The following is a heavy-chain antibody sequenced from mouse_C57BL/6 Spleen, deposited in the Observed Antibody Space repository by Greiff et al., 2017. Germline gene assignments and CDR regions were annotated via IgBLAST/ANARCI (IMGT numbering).Heavy chain of an antibody. CDR2: ISSGSSTI. CDR3: ARPGYGSSYDAKDY. Sequence: EVMLVESGGGLVKPGGSLKLSCAASGFTFSDYGMHWVRQAPEKGLEWVAYISSGSSTIYYADTVKGRFTISRDNAKNTLFLQMTSLRSEDTAMYYCARPGYGSSYDAKDYWGQGTSVTVSS. D-gene: IGHD1-1*01. CDR1: GFTFSDYG. J-gene: IGHJ4*01. V-gene: IGHV5-17*01.